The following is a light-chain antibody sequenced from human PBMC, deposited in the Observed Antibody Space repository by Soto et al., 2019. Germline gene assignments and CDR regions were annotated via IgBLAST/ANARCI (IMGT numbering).Light chain of an antibody. CDR3: QQSYSTLSIT. V-gene: IGKV1-39*01. J-gene: IGKJ5*01. CDR1: ESINRH. Sequence: DIQMTQSPSSLSASVGDRVTITCRASESINRHLNWYQQKPGKAPKLLIYAASSLQNGVPSRFRGSGSGTDFTLTISNLQPEDFATYHCQQSYSTLSITFGQGTRLEIK. CDR2: AAS.